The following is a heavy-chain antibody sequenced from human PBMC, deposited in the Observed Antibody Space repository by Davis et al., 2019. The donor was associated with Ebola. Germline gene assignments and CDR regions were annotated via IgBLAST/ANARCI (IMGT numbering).Heavy chain of an antibody. CDR3: AFGWEEAFDI. Sequence: AASVKVSCKAFGYSFISYGFSWVRQAPGQGLEWMGWISGYNGNTDYAQKLQGRVTMTTDTSTSTAYMELRSLRSEDTAVYYCAFGWEEAFDIWGQGTMVTVSS. D-gene: IGHD1-26*01. CDR2: ISGYNGNT. J-gene: IGHJ3*02. CDR1: GYSFISYG. V-gene: IGHV1-18*01.